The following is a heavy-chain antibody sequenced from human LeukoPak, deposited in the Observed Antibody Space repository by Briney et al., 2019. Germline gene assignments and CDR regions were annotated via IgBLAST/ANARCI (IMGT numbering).Heavy chain of an antibody. CDR1: GFTFSSYW. V-gene: IGHV3-74*01. D-gene: IGHD3-9*01. J-gene: IGHJ4*02. Sequence: GGSLRLSCVASGFTFSSYWMHWVRQAPGKGLVWVSRIHLDGTTTTYADSVRGRFTISRDNAKNSLYLQMNSLRAEDTALYYCAKGGGDAVRLRYFDWLLCDYWGQGTLVTVSS. CDR3: AKGGGDAVRLRYFDWLLCDY. CDR2: IHLDGTTT.